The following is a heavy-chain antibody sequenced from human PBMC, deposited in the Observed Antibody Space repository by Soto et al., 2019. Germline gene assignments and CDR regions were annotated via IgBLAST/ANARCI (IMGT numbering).Heavy chain of an antibody. J-gene: IGHJ3*02. CDR1: GFGFSDVW. CDR2: IKRKSDGGTI. V-gene: IGHV3-15*01. Sequence: DVQLVESGGGLVKPGGSLRLSCAASGFGFSDVWMTWVRQAPGKGLEWVGRIKRKSDGGTIDYAAPVKGRFTITRDDVKKMVFLEMTSLNSEDTSLDCCAVDGQCSRTTCPGALDIWGQGTMVIVSP. D-gene: IGHD2-2*03. CDR3: AVDGQCSRTTCPGALDI.